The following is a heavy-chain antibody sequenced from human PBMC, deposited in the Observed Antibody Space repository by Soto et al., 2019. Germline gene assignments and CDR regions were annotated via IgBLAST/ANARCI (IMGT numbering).Heavy chain of an antibody. CDR3: TTDLMWLRSPY. D-gene: IGHD5-12*01. J-gene: IGHJ4*02. CDR1: GFTFSNAW. CDR2: IKSKTDGGTT. Sequence: GGSLRLACAASGFTFSNAWMSWVRQAPGKGLEWVGRIKSKTDGGTTDYAAPVKGRFTISRDDSKNTLYLQMNSLKTEDTAVYYCTTDLMWLRSPYWGQGTLVTVSS. V-gene: IGHV3-15*01.